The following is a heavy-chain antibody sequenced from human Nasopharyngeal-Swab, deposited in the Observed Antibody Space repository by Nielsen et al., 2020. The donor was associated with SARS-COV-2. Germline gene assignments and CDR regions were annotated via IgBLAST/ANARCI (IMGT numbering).Heavy chain of an antibody. CDR3: ARGVGYCSSTSCSTVWFDP. CDR1: GFTVSSNY. CDR2: IYSGGST. J-gene: IGHJ5*02. D-gene: IGHD2-2*03. V-gene: IGHV3-53*01. Sequence: GESLKISCAASGFTVSSNYMSWVRQAPGKGLEWVSVIYSGGSTYYADSVKGRFTISRDNAKNSLYLQMNSLRAEDTAVYYCARGVGYCSSTSCSTVWFDPWGQGTLVTVSS.